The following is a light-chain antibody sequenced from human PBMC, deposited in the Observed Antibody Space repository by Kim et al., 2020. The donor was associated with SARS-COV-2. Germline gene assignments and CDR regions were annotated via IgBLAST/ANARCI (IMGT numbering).Light chain of an antibody. CDR3: CSYTGSDTYV. J-gene: IGLJ1*01. V-gene: IGLV2-14*04. CDR1: TDDVGGNNS. CDR2: DVN. Sequence: GRPTPSTGTGTTDDVGGNNSVSWYQQHPGTTPKLIIYDVNQRPSGISNRLSGSKSGNTASLTISGLQSEDEADYHCCSYTGSDTYVFGTGTKVTVL.